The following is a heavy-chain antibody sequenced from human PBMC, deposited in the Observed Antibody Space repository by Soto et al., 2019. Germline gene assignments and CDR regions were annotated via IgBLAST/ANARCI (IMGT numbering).Heavy chain of an antibody. CDR1: GFTFSSYS. D-gene: IGHD3-10*01. Sequence: GASLRLSCAASGFTFSSYSMNWVRQAPGKGLEWVSSIRSSRSYIYYADSVKGLFTISRDNSKNTLYLQMNSLRAEDTAVYYCARDSLLPWFGELSTGPYYMDVWGKGTTVTVS. V-gene: IGHV3-21*01. CDR2: IRSSRSYI. CDR3: ARDSLLPWFGELSTGPYYMDV. J-gene: IGHJ6*03.